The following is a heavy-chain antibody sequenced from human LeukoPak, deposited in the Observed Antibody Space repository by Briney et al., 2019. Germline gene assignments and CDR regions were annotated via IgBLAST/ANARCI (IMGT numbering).Heavy chain of an antibody. V-gene: IGHV3-66*01. CDR1: GFTVSSNY. CDR2: IYSGGST. Sequence: QPGGSLRLSCAASGFTVSSNYMSWVRQAPGKGLEWVSVIYSGGSTYYADSVKGRFTISGDNSKNTLYLQMNSLRAEDTAVYYCARETDDSSGLDYWGQGTLVTVSS. J-gene: IGHJ4*02. CDR3: ARETDDSSGLDY. D-gene: IGHD3-22*01.